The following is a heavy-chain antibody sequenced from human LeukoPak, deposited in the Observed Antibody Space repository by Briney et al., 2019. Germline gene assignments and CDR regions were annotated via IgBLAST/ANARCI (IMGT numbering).Heavy chain of an antibody. J-gene: IGHJ5*02. CDR3: VGESWNNWFDP. CDR2: IYSGGST. Sequence: PGGSLRLSCAASGFTFDDYGMSWVRQAPGKGLEWVSVIYSGGSTYYADSVKGRFTISRDNSKNTLYLQMNSLRAEDAAVYYCVGESWNNWFDPWGQGTLVTVSS. V-gene: IGHV3-66*01. CDR1: GFTFDDYG.